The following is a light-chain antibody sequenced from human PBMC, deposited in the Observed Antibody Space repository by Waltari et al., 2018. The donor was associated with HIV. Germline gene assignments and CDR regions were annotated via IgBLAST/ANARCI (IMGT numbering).Light chain of an antibody. CDR3: QQSKTFPLD. J-gene: IGKJ2*01. V-gene: IGKV1-12*01. CDR2: AAS. Sequence: DIQLTQSPSSVSAFVGDRVPITCRASQDIARWLAWYQQKPGKAPKLLIYAASSLHSGVPSRFSGNGSGTDFTLTISSLQPADSATYYCQQSKTFPLDFGQGSKLEI. CDR1: QDIARW.